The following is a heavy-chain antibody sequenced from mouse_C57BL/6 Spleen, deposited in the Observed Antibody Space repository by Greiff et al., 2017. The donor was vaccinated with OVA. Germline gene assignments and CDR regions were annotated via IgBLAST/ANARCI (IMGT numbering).Heavy chain of an antibody. D-gene: IGHD1-1*01. Sequence: QVQLQQPGAELVMPGASVKLSCKASGYTFTSYWMHWVKQRPGQGLEWIGEIDPSDSYTNYNQKFKGKSTLTVDKSSSTAYMQLSSLTSEDSAVYYCARVVVSRKNYGTHWYLHVWGTGNTLSVSS. CDR3: ARVVVSRKNYGTHWYLHV. J-gene: IGHJ1*03. CDR1: GYTFTSYW. CDR2: IDPSDSYT. V-gene: IGHV1-69*01.